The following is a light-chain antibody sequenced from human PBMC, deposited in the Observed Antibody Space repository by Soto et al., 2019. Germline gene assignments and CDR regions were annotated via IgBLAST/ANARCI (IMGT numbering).Light chain of an antibody. CDR2: DAS. Sequence: EIVLTQSPATLSLSPGERATLSCRASQSVSSYLAWYQQKPGQSPRLLIYDASHRATGIPARLRGSGSATDFTLTISSLEPEDFAIYYCQQRSNWPRLTFGGGTNVEI. CDR1: QSVSSY. J-gene: IGKJ4*01. CDR3: QQRSNWPRLT. V-gene: IGKV3-11*01.